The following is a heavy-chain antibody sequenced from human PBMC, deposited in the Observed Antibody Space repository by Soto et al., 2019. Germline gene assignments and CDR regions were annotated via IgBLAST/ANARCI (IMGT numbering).Heavy chain of an antibody. D-gene: IGHD6-6*01. CDR2: TYYRSKWYN. Sequence: PSYTLSLTCAISGDIVSSNSAAWNWIRQFPSRGLEWLGRTYYRSKWYNDYAVSVKSRITINPDTSKNQFSLQLNSVTPEDTAVYYCERASSADAFDIWGQGTMVTVSS. CDR1: GDIVSSNSAA. V-gene: IGHV6-1*01. J-gene: IGHJ3*02. CDR3: ERASSADAFDI.